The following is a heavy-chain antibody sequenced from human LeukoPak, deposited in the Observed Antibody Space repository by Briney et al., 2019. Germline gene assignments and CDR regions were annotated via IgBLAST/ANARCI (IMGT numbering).Heavy chain of an antibody. CDR3: AKDRGRAWVQVAN. D-gene: IGHD2-15*01. Sequence: PGGSLRPSCIGTGFTFSSDAMGWVRQAPGKGLEWVSGISGSGGSTYYADSVKGRFTISRDNSKNTLYLQMNSLRVEDTAVYYCAKDRGRAWVQVANWGQGTLVTVSS. CDR1: GFTFSSDA. CDR2: ISGSGGST. V-gene: IGHV3-23*01. J-gene: IGHJ4*02.